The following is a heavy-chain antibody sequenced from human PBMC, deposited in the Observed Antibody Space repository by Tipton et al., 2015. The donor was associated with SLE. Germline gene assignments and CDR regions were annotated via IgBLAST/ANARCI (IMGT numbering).Heavy chain of an antibody. CDR1: GGAINKNY. Sequence: TLSLTCTISGGAINKNYWSWIRKSPGKGLEWIGYVYYSGYTNYNPSLKSRVTISVDTSKNQFSLKVNSVTAADTAVYYCARGSPFMEWERNWFDPWGQGTLVTVSS. D-gene: IGHD3-3*01. CDR3: ARGSPFMEWERNWFDP. CDR2: VYYSGYT. J-gene: IGHJ5*02. V-gene: IGHV4-59*01.